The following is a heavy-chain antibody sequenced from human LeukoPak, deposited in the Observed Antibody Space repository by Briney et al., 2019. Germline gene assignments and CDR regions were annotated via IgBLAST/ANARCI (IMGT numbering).Heavy chain of an antibody. CDR2: INPNSGGT. J-gene: IGHJ4*02. D-gene: IGHD2-2*01. V-gene: IGHV1-2*06. Sequence: ASVKVSCKASGYTFTGYYMHWVRQAPGQGLEWMGRINPNSGGTNYAQKFQGRVTMTRDTSISTAYMELSRLRSDDTAVYYCARSERYCSSTSCRNFDYWGQGTLVTVSS. CDR1: GYTFTGYY. CDR3: ARSERYCSSTSCRNFDY.